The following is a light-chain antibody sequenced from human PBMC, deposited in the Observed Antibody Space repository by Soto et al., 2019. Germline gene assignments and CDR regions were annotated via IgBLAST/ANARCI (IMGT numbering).Light chain of an antibody. CDR3: QSYRSNFWV. Sequence: NFMLTQPHSVSESPGKTVTISCTRSSGIITSNYVQWYQQPPGGSPTSLIYENNKRFSGVSDRFSGSIDSSSNSASLTISGLKTEDEADYYCQSYRSNFWVFGGGTKLTVL. V-gene: IGLV6-57*01. CDR1: SGIITSNY. J-gene: IGLJ3*02. CDR2: ENN.